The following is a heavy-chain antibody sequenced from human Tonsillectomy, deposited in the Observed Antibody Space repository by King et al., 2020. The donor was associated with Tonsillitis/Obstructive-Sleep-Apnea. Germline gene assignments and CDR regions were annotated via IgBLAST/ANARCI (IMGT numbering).Heavy chain of an antibody. J-gene: IGHJ6*02. CDR2: VGAYNGNT. V-gene: IGHV1-18*01. CDR1: DYTFTSYG. Sequence: QLVQSGAEVKKPGASVKVSCKASDYTFTSYGISWVRQAPGQGLEWMGWVGAYNGNTNYAQKLQGRVTMTTDTSTSTAYMEQRRLRSDDTDVYYCARSGVPYYYYGMDVWGQGTTVTVS. D-gene: IGHD3-10*01. CDR3: ARSGVPYYYYGMDV.